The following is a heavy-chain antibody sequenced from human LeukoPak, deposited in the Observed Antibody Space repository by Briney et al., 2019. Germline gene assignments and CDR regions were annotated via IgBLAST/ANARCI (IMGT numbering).Heavy chain of an antibody. CDR2: IYDSGPA. CDR1: GGSISGYY. D-gene: IGHD3-3*01. V-gene: IGHV4-59*08. Sequence: SETLSLTCTVSGGSISGYYWNWIRQSPGKGLEGIGYIYDSGPANYNPSLKSRVAISIDTSKNQFSLKVNSLTAADTALYFCARKNFYPSWYFDVWGRGTLVTVSS. J-gene: IGHJ2*01. CDR3: ARKNFYPSWYFDV.